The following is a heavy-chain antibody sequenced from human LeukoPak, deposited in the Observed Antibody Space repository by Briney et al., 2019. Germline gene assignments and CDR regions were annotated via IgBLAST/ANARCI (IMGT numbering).Heavy chain of an antibody. V-gene: IGHV3-21*01. Sequence: GGSLRLSCAASGFTFSTYVMKWVRQAPGKGLAWVSSIDSGGNYIYYADSVKGRFTISRDNAKNSLYLQMNSLRAEDTAVYYCARETSGNYYVDSWGQGTLVTVSS. CDR1: GFTFSTYV. D-gene: IGHD1-26*01. J-gene: IGHJ4*02. CDR2: IDSGGNYI. CDR3: ARETSGNYYVDS.